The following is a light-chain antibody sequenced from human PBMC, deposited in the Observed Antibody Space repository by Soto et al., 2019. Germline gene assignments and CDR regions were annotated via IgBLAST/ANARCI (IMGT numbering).Light chain of an antibody. J-gene: IGKJ4*01. CDR1: QSVSSY. CDR3: QHRSNWPLT. V-gene: IGKV3-11*01. CDR2: DAS. Sequence: EIVMTQSPATLSVSPVGRATLSCRASQSVSSYLAWYQQKPGQAPRLLIYDASNRATGIPARFSGSGSGTDFTLTISSLEPEDFAVYYCQHRSNWPLTFGGGTKVDIK.